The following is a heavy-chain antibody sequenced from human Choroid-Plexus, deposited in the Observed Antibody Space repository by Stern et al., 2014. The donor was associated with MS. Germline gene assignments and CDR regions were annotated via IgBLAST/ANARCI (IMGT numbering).Heavy chain of an antibody. Sequence: DQLVESGGGVVQPGRPLRLSCVASGFTFGSCDIHWVRQAPGQGLEWVAGVSYDGSNKYYADSVKGRFTISRDNSQNTLYMQMRSLRPEDTAVYYCAKDRQYLTYFFDHWGQGSLVTVSS. CDR1: GFTFGSCD. CDR2: VSYDGSNK. CDR3: AKDRQYLTYFFDH. V-gene: IGHV3-30*18. D-gene: IGHD2/OR15-2a*01. J-gene: IGHJ5*02.